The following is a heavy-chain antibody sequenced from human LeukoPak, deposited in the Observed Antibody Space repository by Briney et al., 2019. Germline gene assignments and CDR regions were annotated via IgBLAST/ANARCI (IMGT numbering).Heavy chain of an antibody. D-gene: IGHD6-13*01. CDR3: ARRVRGSRAAAAYFDL. J-gene: IGHJ2*01. Sequence: ASVKVSCKASGYTFTSYDINWVRQATGQGLEWMGWMNPNSGNTGYAQKFQGRVTMTRNTSISTAYMELSSLRSEDTAVYYCARRVRGSRAAAAYFDLWGRGTLVTVSS. V-gene: IGHV1-8*01. CDR2: MNPNSGNT. CDR1: GYTFTSYD.